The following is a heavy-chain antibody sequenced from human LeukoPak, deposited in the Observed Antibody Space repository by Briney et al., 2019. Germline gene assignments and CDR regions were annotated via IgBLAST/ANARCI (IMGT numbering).Heavy chain of an antibody. J-gene: IGHJ5*02. Sequence: GGSLRLSCAASGFTFSSYAMSWVRQAPGKGLEWVSAISGSGGSTYYADSVKGRFTISRDNSKNTLYLQMNSLRAEDTAVYYCAKDPADYGDYRGWFDPWGQGTLVTVSS. CDR1: GFTFSSYA. CDR2: ISGSGGST. D-gene: IGHD4-17*01. V-gene: IGHV3-23*01. CDR3: AKDPADYGDYRGWFDP.